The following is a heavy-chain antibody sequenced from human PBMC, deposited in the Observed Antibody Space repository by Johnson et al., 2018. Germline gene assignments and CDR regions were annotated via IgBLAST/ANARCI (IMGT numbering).Heavy chain of an antibody. D-gene: IGHD6-13*01. CDR2: ISFDGSNQ. V-gene: IGHV3-30-3*01. CDR1: TFTFFTYA. CDR3: ARDLHPAAGNYYYYYGMDV. J-gene: IGHJ6*02. Sequence: QLVQSGGGVVHPXRSLRLSCAASTFTFFTYAFHWVRQAPGKGLEWVAVISFDGSNQYSADSVKGRFTIPRDTSKSTLYLQMNSLRAEDTDVYYCARDLHPAAGNYYYYYGMDVWGQGTTVTVSS.